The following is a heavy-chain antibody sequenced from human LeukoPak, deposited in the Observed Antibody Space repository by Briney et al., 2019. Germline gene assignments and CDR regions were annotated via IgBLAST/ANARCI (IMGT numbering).Heavy chain of an antibody. V-gene: IGHV5-51*01. CDR1: GFSFTSYW. D-gene: IGHD3-3*01. CDR2: IYPGDSDT. Sequence: GESLKISCKGSGFSFTSYWIGWVRQMPGKGLEWMGIIYPGDSDTRYSPSFQGQVTISADKSISTAYLQWSSLKASDTAIYYCARPAYYDFWSSYLGDAFDIWGQGTMVTVSS. CDR3: ARPAYYDFWSSYLGDAFDI. J-gene: IGHJ3*02.